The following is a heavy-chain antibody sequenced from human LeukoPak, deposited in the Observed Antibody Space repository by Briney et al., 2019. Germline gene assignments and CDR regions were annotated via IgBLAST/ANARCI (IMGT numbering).Heavy chain of an antibody. Sequence: PGGSLRLSCAASGFTFSSYSMNWVRQAPGKGLEWVSSISSSSGSIYYADSVKGRFTISRDNAKNSLYLQMNSLRAEDTAVYYCARDDIVATIWFDYWGQGILVTVSS. CDR3: ARDDIVATIWFDY. J-gene: IGHJ4*02. CDR1: GFTFSSYS. CDR2: ISSSSGSI. V-gene: IGHV3-21*01. D-gene: IGHD5-12*01.